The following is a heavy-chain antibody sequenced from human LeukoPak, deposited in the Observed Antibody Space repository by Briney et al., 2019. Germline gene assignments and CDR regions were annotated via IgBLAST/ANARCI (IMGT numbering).Heavy chain of an antibody. J-gene: IGHJ5*02. Sequence: GGSLRLSCAASGFTFSDYYMSWIRQAPGKGLEWVSSISSSSSYIYYADSVKGRFTISRDNAKNSLYLQMNSLRAEDTAVYYCARGCGGDCYPLLFDPWGQGTLVTVSS. CDR2: ISSSSSYI. D-gene: IGHD2-21*02. CDR1: GFTFSDYY. CDR3: ARGCGGDCYPLLFDP. V-gene: IGHV3-11*06.